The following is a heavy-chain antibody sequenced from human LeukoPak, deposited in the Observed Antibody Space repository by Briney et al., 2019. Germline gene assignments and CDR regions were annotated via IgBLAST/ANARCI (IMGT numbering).Heavy chain of an antibody. Sequence: ASVKVSCKASGGTFSSYAISWVRQAPGQGLEWMGGIIPIFGTTNYAHNFQGRVTITTDESTSTAYMELSSLRSEDTAVYYCARDRDGDYATQRFDYWGQGTLVTVSS. CDR2: IIPIFGTT. CDR1: GGTFSSYA. CDR3: ARDRDGDYATQRFDY. V-gene: IGHV1-69*05. J-gene: IGHJ4*02. D-gene: IGHD4-17*01.